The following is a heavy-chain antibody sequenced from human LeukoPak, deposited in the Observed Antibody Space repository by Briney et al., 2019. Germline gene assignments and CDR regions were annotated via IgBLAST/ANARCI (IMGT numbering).Heavy chain of an antibody. CDR1: GGSISSSY. V-gene: IGHV4-59*01. J-gene: IGHJ6*02. CDR2: IYYSGST. D-gene: IGHD6-13*01. Sequence: SETLSLTCTVSGGSISSSYWSWIRQPPGKGLEWIGYIYYSGSTNYNPSLKSRVTISVDTSKNQFSLKLSSVTAADTAVYYCARDSSSWISRDYYYYYGMDVWGQGTTVTVSS. CDR3: ARDSSSWISRDYYYYYGMDV.